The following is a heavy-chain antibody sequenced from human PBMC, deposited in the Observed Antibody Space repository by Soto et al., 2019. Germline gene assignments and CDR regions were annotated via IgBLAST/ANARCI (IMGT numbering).Heavy chain of an antibody. Sequence: SGPTLVNPTQTLTLTCTFSGFSLSTSGVGVGWIRQPPGKALEWLALIYWDEDKRYSPSLKSRLTITKDTSKNQVVLTMTNMDPVDTASYYCAHRDQYNPPYDAFDIWGQGTMVTVSS. J-gene: IGHJ3*02. CDR2: IYWDEDK. V-gene: IGHV2-5*02. CDR1: GFSLSTSGVG. D-gene: IGHD1-1*01. CDR3: AHRDQYNPPYDAFDI.